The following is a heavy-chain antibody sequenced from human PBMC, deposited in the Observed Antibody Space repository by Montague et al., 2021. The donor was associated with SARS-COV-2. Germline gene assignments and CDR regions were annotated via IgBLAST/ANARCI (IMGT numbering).Heavy chain of an antibody. J-gene: IGHJ4*02. CDR3: SRGGGMIRGVVDF. D-gene: IGHD3-10*01. Sequence: SLRLSCAASGFTFDTYGMSWVRQVPGKGLEWVSGISRSGVRTAYGDSVKGRFTISRDNAKNSLYLQMNSLRVEDTAFYHCSRGGGMIRGVVDFWGQGILVSVSS. V-gene: IGHV3-20*01. CDR1: GFTFDTYG. CDR2: ISRSGVRT.